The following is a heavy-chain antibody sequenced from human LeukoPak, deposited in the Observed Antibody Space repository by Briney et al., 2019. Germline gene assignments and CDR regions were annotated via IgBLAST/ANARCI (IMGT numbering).Heavy chain of an antibody. J-gene: IGHJ6*03. D-gene: IGHD6-13*01. CDR3: ARDMYSSSWYYYYYYMDV. V-gene: IGHV1-2*02. CDR1: GYTFTGYY. Sequence: ASVKVSCKASGYTFTGYYMHWVRQAPGQGLEWMGWINPNSGGTNYAQKFQGRVTMTRDMSTSTLYMELSSLRSEDTAVYYCARDMYSSSWYYYYYYMDVWGKGTTVTISS. CDR2: INPNSGGT.